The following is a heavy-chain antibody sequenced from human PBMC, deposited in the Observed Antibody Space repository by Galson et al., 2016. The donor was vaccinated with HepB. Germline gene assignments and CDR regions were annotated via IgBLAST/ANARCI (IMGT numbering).Heavy chain of an antibody. CDR1: GYRFTSYW. D-gene: IGHD2-15*01. Sequence: QSGAEVKKPGESLKISCKGFGYRFTSYWIAWVRQMPGKGLEWMGVIHPRDSERRYNQSFQGQVTISSDKSTDTAFLQWSSLKASDSAKYFCARRAYYSGTGTYSDHWGQGTLVTVSS. J-gene: IGHJ4*02. CDR3: ARRAYYSGTGTYSDH. V-gene: IGHV5-51*01. CDR2: IHPRDSER.